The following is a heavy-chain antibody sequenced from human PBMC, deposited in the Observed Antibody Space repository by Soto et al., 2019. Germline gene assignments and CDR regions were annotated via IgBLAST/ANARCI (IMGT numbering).Heavy chain of an antibody. J-gene: IGHJ4*02. CDR1: GYTFTNYG. Sequence: QVQLVQSGVEVKKPGASVRVSCKASGYTFTNYGITWVRPAPGQELEWLGWISGYNGNTQYPQNFQGRVTMTTDKSTSTAYMDLTSLRYGDMAVDDFAIGGRFAVTDTAFWVEGTLLIVS. CDR2: ISGYNGNT. D-gene: IGHD3-3*01. V-gene: IGHV1-18*03. CDR3: AIGGRFAVTDTAF.